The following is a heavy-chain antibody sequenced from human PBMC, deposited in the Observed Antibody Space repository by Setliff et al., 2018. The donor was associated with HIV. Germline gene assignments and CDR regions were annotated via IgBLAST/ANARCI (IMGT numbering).Heavy chain of an antibody. V-gene: IGHV4-30-2*01. CDR2: IYYNGNA. Sequence: PSETLSLTCAVSGGSMRSSGYSWTWIRQAPGKGLEWVGYIYYNGNAYYNPSLKSRVTISVDRSKNHFSLKLSYVTAADTAVYYCARRGDFFYYAMDVWGQGTTVTVSS. CDR1: GGSMRSSGYS. CDR3: ARRGDFFYYAMDV. J-gene: IGHJ6*02.